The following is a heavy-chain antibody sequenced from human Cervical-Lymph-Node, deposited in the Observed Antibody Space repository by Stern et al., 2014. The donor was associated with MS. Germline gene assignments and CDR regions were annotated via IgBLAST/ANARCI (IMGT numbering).Heavy chain of an antibody. CDR3: ARALGGSHPGNI. D-gene: IGHD1-26*01. V-gene: IGHV1-69*06. CDR2: IITLFGTV. CDR1: EETFSRYT. Sequence: VQLVESGAAVKKPGSSVKVACKASEETFSRYTLTWVRQVPGQGLEWMGRIITLFGTVNYAQKFQGSLTITADKSTTTAYMELSRLGSEDTAIYFCARALGGSHPGNIWGQGTLVTVSS. J-gene: IGHJ4*01.